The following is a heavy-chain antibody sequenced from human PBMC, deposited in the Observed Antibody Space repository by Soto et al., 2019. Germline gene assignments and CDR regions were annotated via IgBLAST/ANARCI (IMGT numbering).Heavy chain of an antibody. Sequence: PSETLSLTCTVSGGSISSYYWSWIRQPPGKGLEWIGYIYYSGSTNYNPSLKSRVTISVDTSKNQFSLKLSSVTAADTAVYYCARDGIAAAHFDYWGQGTLVTVSS. CDR2: IYYSGST. CDR3: ARDGIAAAHFDY. CDR1: GGSISSYY. V-gene: IGHV4-59*01. D-gene: IGHD6-13*01. J-gene: IGHJ4*02.